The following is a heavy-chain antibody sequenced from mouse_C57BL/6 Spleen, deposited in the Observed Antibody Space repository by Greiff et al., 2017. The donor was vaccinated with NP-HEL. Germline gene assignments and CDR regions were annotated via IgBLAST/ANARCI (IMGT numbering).Heavy chain of an antibody. CDR2: IDPSDSYT. CDR3: ARTGDYDVRYFDV. CDR1: GYTFASYW. Sequence: QVQLQQPGAELVMPGASVKLSCKASGYTFASYWMHWVKQRPGQSLEWIGEIDPSDSYTNYNQKFKGKSTLTVDKSSSTAYMQLSSLTSEDSAVYYCARTGDYDVRYFDVWGTGTTVTVSS. J-gene: IGHJ1*03. D-gene: IGHD2-4*01. V-gene: IGHV1-69*01.